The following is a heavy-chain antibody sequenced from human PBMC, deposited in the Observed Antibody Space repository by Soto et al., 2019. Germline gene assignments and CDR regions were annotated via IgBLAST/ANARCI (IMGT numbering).Heavy chain of an antibody. V-gene: IGHV3-33*01. CDR1: GFTFSSYG. Sequence: QVQLVESGGGVVQPGRSLRLSCAASGFTFSSYGMHWVRQAPGKGLEWVAVIWYDGSNKYYADSVKGRFTISRDNSKNTLYVQMNSLRAEDTAVYYCARDGALRGYFSWGWFDPWGQGTLVTVSS. J-gene: IGHJ5*02. D-gene: IGHD5-18*01. CDR3: ARDGALRGYFSWGWFDP. CDR2: IWYDGSNK.